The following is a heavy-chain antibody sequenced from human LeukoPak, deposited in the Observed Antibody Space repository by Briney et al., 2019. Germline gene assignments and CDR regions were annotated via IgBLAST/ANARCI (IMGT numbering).Heavy chain of an antibody. J-gene: IGHJ4*02. Sequence: ASVKVSCKASGYTFTGYYMHWVRQAPGRGLEWMGWINPNSGGTNYAQKFQGRVTMTRDTSISTAYMELSRLRSDDTAVYYCARESSGYSSGWYYFDYWGQGTLVTVSS. V-gene: IGHV1-2*02. D-gene: IGHD6-19*01. CDR2: INPNSGGT. CDR1: GYTFTGYY. CDR3: ARESSGYSSGWYYFDY.